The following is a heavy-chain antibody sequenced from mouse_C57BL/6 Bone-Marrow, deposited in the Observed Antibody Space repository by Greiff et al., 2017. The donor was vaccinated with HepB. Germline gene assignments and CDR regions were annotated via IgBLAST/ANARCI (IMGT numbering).Heavy chain of an antibody. J-gene: IGHJ1*03. D-gene: IGHD1-1*01. Sequence: EVKLMESGGGLVKPGGSLKLSCAASGFTFSDYGMHWVRQAPEKGLEWVAYISSGSSTIYYADTVKGRFTISRDNAKNTLFLQMTSLRSEDTAMYYCARNYYGSSFYWYFDVWGTGTTVTVSS. CDR3: ARNYYGSSFYWYFDV. CDR1: GFTFSDYG. CDR2: ISSGSSTI. V-gene: IGHV5-17*01.